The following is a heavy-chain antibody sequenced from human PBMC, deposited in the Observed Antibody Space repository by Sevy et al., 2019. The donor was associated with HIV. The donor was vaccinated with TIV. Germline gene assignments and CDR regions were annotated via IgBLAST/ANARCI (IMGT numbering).Heavy chain of an antibody. Sequence: ASVKVSCKASGDTFTNNYIHWVRQAPGQGLEWMGMVDPSAGNTTYAQKFQGRVTMTRDRSTSILYMDLSGLTSEHTAVNYCVRADPEQHFDSWGQGTLVSVSS. CDR3: VRADPEQHFDS. D-gene: IGHD1-26*01. J-gene: IGHJ4*02. CDR1: GDTFTNNY. CDR2: VDPSAGNT. V-gene: IGHV1-46*01.